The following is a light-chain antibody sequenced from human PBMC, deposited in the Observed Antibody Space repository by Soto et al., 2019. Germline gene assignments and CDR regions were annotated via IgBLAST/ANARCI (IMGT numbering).Light chain of an antibody. CDR3: QQYGSSVYT. Sequence: ICMTHSPATLSVSPGEGATLSCRARQSVGSKLSWYQQKPGRSPRLLIYGASTRAAGLPDRFSGSGSGTDFTLTIARLEPEDFAIYYCQQYGSSVYTFGQGTKV. J-gene: IGKJ2*01. CDR2: GAS. V-gene: IGKV3D-15*01. CDR1: QSVGSK.